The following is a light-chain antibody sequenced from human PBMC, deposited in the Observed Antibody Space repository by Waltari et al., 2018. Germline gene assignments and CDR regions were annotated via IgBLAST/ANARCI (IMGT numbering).Light chain of an antibody. CDR1: SSDVGGYNS. V-gene: IGLV2-14*03. J-gene: IGLJ3*02. Sequence: QSALTQPASVSGSPGQSITISCTGPSSDVGGYNSVSWYQQHPGKAPKLMIYDVSNRPSGVSNRFSGSKSGNTASLTISGLQAEDEADYYCSSYTSSSTPWVFGGGTKLTVL. CDR3: SSYTSSSTPWV. CDR2: DVS.